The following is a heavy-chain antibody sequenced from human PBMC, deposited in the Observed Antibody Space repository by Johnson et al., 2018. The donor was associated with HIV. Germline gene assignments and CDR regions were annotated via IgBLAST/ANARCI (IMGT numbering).Heavy chain of an antibody. CDR1: GFTFSNAW. J-gene: IGHJ3*02. D-gene: IGHD3-10*01. Sequence: VQLVESGGGVVQPGRSLRLSCAASGFTFSNAWMSWVRQAPGKGLECVGRIKSKTDGGTTDYAAPVKGRFTISRDDSKNTLYLQMNSLKTEYTAVYYCAKCGDADAFDIWGQGTMVTVSS. CDR2: IKSKTDGGTT. V-gene: IGHV3-15*01. CDR3: AKCGDADAFDI.